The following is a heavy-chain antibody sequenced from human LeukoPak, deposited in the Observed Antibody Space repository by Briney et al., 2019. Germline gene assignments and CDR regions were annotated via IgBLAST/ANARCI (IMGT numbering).Heavy chain of an antibody. D-gene: IGHD3-9*01. CDR3: ARGPHGVLRYFGREDYYYGMDV. CDR2: IKQDGSEK. Sequence: PGGSLRLSCVASGFTFGDYWMTWVRQAPGKGPQWVANIKQDGSEKYYVDSVKGRFTISRDNAENSLFLQMNSLRAEDTAVYYCARGPHGVLRYFGREDYYYGMDVWGQGTTVTVSS. CDR1: GFTFGDYW. J-gene: IGHJ6*02. V-gene: IGHV3-7*01.